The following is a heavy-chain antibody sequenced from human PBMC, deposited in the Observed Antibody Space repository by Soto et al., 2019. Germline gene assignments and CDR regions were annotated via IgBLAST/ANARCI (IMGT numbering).Heavy chain of an antibody. Sequence: ASVKVSCTASGYTFTGYFMNWVRKAPGQGLEWLGWINPYSGGADYAQSFQGRVTMTRDTSISTVDMELSRLRFDDTAGYYCARVIRGAEYNSPLDTWGQGTVVTVSS. CDR2: INPYSGGA. D-gene: IGHD3-10*01. J-gene: IGHJ5*02. V-gene: IGHV1-2*02. CDR3: ARVIRGAEYNSPLDT. CDR1: GYTFTGYF.